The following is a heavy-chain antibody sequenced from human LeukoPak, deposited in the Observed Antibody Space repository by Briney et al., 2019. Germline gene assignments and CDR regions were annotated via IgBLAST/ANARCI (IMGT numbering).Heavy chain of an antibody. V-gene: IGHV3-23*01. D-gene: IGHD3-22*01. CDR3: AKDPRGTMIVVVRGMYY. Sequence: GGSLRLSCAASGFTFSSYAMSWVRQAPGKGLEWVSAISGSGGSTYYADSVKGRFTISRDNAKNSLYLQMNSLRAEDTAVYYCAKDPRGTMIVVVRGMYYWGQGTLVTVSS. J-gene: IGHJ4*02. CDR2: ISGSGGST. CDR1: GFTFSSYA.